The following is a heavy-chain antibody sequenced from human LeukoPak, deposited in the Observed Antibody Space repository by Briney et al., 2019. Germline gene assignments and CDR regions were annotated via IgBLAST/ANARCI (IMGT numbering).Heavy chain of an antibody. V-gene: IGHV3-13*01. CDR3: ARVAKERVGGVYYFDY. CDR1: GFTFSDYD. J-gene: IGHJ4*02. Sequence: GGSLRLSCAASGFTFSDYDMHSVRQATGKGLEWVSAIGTAGDTYYTGSVKGRFTISRENAKISLYLQMNSLRAGDTAVYYCARVAKERVGGVYYFDYWGQGTLVTVSS. D-gene: IGHD1-1*01. CDR2: IGTAGDT.